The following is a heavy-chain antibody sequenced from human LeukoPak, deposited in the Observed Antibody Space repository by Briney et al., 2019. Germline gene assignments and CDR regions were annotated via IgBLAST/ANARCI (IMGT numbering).Heavy chain of an antibody. CDR2: ISYDGSNK. Sequence: GGSLRLSCAASGFTFSSYAMHWVRQAPGKGLEWVAVISYDGSNKYYADSVKGRFTISRDNSKNTLYLQMNSLRAEDTAVYYCAITHSSGWYGAFDIWGQGTMVTVSS. CDR1: GFTFSSYA. CDR3: AITHSSGWYGAFDI. V-gene: IGHV3-30-3*01. J-gene: IGHJ3*02. D-gene: IGHD6-19*01.